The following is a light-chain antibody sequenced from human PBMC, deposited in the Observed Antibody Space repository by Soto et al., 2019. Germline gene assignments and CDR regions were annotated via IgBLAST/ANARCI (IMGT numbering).Light chain of an antibody. V-gene: IGKV1-27*01. CDR2: AAS. Sequence: DIQLTQSPSFLSASVGDRVTITCRASQGISSYLAWYQQKPGKVPKLLIYAASTLQSGVPSRFSGSGSGTDFTLTISFLQPDDFATYYCQQYNSYSPLTFGGGTKVDIK. CDR3: QQYNSYSPLT. J-gene: IGKJ4*01. CDR1: QGISSY.